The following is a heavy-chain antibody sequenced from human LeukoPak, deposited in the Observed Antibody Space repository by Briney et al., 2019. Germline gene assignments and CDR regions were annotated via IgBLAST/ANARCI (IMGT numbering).Heavy chain of an antibody. V-gene: IGHV1-8*01. CDR2: MNPNRGNT. J-gene: IGHJ4*02. Sequence: ASVKVSCKASGYTFTSYDINWVRQAPGQGLEWMGWMNPNRGNTGYAQKFQGRVTITRNTSISTAYMELSSLRSEDTAVYYCARGIGSTTVTTLEYYFDYWGQGTLVTVSS. CDR3: ARGIGSTTVTTLEYYFDY. CDR1: GYTFTSYD. D-gene: IGHD4-17*01.